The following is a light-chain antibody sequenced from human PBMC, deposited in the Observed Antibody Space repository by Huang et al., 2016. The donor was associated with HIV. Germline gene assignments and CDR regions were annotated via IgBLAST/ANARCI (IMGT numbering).Light chain of an antibody. V-gene: IGKV3-15*01. CDR2: GAS. CDR1: QSVNTN. CDR3: HQYNDWPPWT. Sequence: EIVMTQSPATLSLSPGEIAIVLCRTSQSVNTNLAWYQQKPGQAPRLLLFGASTRATGVPARFNGGGSETEFTLTIDSLQSEDFAVYYCHQYNDWPPWTFGQGTKVEI. J-gene: IGKJ1*01.